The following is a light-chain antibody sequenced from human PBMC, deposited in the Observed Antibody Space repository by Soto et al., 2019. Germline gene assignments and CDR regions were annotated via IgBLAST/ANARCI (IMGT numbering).Light chain of an antibody. Sequence: QSVLTQPPSVSGAPGQRITISCTGSNSNIGAGYDVHWYQHFQRTAPRLLIYNNTNRTSGVPDRFSGSKSGTSASLAITGLQDEDEAYYYCQSYDSNILAVLFGVGTKVTVL. V-gene: IGLV1-40*01. CDR2: NNT. CDR1: NSNIGAGYD. CDR3: QSYDSNILAVL. J-gene: IGLJ2*01.